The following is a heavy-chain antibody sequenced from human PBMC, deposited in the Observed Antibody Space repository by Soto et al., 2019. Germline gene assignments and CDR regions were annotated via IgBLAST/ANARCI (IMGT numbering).Heavy chain of an antibody. J-gene: IGHJ4*02. V-gene: IGHV3-23*01. CDR2: ISGSGGST. D-gene: IGHD5-12*01. CDR1: GFTFSSYA. Sequence: GGSLRLSCAASGFTFSSYAMSWVRQAPGKGLEWVSAISGSGGSTYYADSVRGRFTISRDNSKNTLYLQMNSLRAEDAAVYYWAKENTVDYFDYWGQGTLVTVSS. CDR3: AKENTVDYFDY.